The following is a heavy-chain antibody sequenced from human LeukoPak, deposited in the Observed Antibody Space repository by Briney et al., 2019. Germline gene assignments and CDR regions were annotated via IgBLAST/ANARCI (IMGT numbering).Heavy chain of an antibody. CDR2: MNPNSGNT. Sequence: ASVKVSCKASGYTFTSYDINWVRQATGQGLEWMGWMNPNSGNTGYAQKFQGRVTMTRNTSISTAYMELSSLRSEDTAVYYCARNLNYDFWSGYYKYYWFDPWGQGTLVTVSS. D-gene: IGHD3-3*01. V-gene: IGHV1-8*01. CDR3: ARNLNYDFWSGYYKYYWFDP. CDR1: GYTFTSYD. J-gene: IGHJ5*02.